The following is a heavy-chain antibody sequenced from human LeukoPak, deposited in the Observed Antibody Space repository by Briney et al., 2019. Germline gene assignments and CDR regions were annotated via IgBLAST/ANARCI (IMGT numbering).Heavy chain of an antibody. J-gene: IGHJ4*02. V-gene: IGHV4-39*01. CDR1: GGSISSSSYY. CDR2: IYYSGST. D-gene: IGHD4-11*01. CDR3: ARLKYSNYDYYFDY. Sequence: PSETLSLTXTVSGGSISSSSYYWGWIRQPPGKGLEWIGSIYYSGSTYYNPSLKSRVTISVDTSKNQFSLKLSSVTAADTAVYYCARLKYSNYDYYFDYWGQGTLVTVSS.